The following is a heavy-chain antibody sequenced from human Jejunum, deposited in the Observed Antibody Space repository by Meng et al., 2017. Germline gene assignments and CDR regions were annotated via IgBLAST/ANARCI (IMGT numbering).Heavy chain of an antibody. Sequence: QVQLVQSGAEVKKPGASARLSRQASGYTLTGYSIHWARQAPGQGLEWMGRINPDGSGTMYAQKFQGRVTMSRDTSISTVYMDLSRLTSDDTGLYYCARGVYPFFFDTWGQGTLVTVSS. J-gene: IGHJ4*02. CDR3: ARGVYPFFFDT. D-gene: IGHD3-16*02. CDR1: GYTLTGYS. V-gene: IGHV1-2*05. CDR2: INPDGSGT.